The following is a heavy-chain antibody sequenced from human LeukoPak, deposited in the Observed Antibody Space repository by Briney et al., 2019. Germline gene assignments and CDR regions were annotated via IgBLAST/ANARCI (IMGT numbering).Heavy chain of an antibody. V-gene: IGHV1-2*06. D-gene: IGHD6-13*01. CDR2: FDPEAGET. CDR1: GYTFTGYY. Sequence: GASVKVSCKASGYTFTGYYMHWVRQAPGKGLEWMGLFDPEAGETLYAQKFQGRVTMTRDTSISTAYMELSRLRSDDTAVYYCARIIAAAANDYWGQGTLVTVSS. J-gene: IGHJ4*02. CDR3: ARIIAAAANDY.